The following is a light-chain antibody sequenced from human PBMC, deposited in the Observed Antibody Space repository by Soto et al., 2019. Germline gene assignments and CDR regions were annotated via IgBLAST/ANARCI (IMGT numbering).Light chain of an antibody. CDR3: QRYNNWPPYT. Sequence: EIVMTQSPATLSVSPGDRATLAVRASENINHNLAWYQQQPGHAPRLLISGASTRATGVPARFSGSGSGTEFTLTVSSLQSEDFAVYYCQRYNNWPPYTFGQGTKVDIK. V-gene: IGKV3-15*01. J-gene: IGKJ2*01. CDR1: ENINHN. CDR2: GAS.